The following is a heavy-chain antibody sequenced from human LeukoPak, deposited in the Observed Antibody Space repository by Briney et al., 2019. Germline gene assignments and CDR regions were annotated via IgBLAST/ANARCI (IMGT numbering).Heavy chain of an antibody. CDR3: ARAGSGRITIFGVVTQNDY. V-gene: IGHV1-2*06. J-gene: IGHJ4*02. D-gene: IGHD3-3*01. Sequence: ASVKVSCKASGYTFTGYYMHWVRQAPGQGLEWMGRINPNSGGTNYAQKFQGRVTMTRDTSISTAYMELSRLRSDDTAMYYCARAGSGRITIFGVVTQNDYWGQGTLVTVSS. CDR2: INPNSGGT. CDR1: GYTFTGYY.